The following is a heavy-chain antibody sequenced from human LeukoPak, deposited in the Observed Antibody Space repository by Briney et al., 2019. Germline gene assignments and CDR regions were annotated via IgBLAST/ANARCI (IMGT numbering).Heavy chain of an antibody. V-gene: IGHV4-30-4*08. CDR3: AREGCSSTSCYPGLWGSYYYYYMDV. Sequence: PSETLSLTCTVSGGSISSYYWSWIRQPPGKGLEWIGYIYYSGSTYYNPSLKSRVTISVDTSKNQFSLKLSSVTAADTAVYYCAREGCSSTSCYPGLWGSYYYYYMDVWGKGTTVTVSS. CDR2: IYYSGST. D-gene: IGHD2-2*01. CDR1: GGSISSYY. J-gene: IGHJ6*03.